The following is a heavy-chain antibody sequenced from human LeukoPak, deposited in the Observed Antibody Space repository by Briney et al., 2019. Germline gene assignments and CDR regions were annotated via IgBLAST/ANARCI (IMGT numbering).Heavy chain of an antibody. D-gene: IGHD3-9*01. J-gene: IGHJ3*02. V-gene: IGHV3-30*18. CDR3: AKDSRYDILTGYPGAFDI. Sequence: PGRSLRLSCAASGFTFSSYGMHWVRQAPGKGLEWVAVISYDGSNKYYADSVKGRFTISRDNSKNTLYLQMNSLRAEDTAVYYCAKDSRYDILTGYPGAFDIWGQGTMVTVSS. CDR2: ISYDGSNK. CDR1: GFTFSSYG.